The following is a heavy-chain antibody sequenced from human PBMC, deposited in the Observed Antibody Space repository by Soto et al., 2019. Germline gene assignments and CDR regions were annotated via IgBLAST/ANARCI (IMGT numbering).Heavy chain of an antibody. CDR1: GFTFSSYS. D-gene: IGHD3-3*01. CDR3: ARDSRHVLRFLEWLNNGMEV. V-gene: IGHV3-21*01. CDR2: ISSSSSYI. J-gene: IGHJ6*02. Sequence: PWGSLRLSCAASGFTFSSYSMNWVRQDPGKGLEWVSSISSSSSYIYYADSVKGRFTISRDNAKNSLYLQMNSLRAEDTAVYYCARDSRHVLRFLEWLNNGMEVWGHGTPVIVS.